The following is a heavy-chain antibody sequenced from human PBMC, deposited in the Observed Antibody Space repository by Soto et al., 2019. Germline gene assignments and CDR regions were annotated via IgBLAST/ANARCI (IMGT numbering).Heavy chain of an antibody. Sequence: QVQLQESGPGLVKPSETLSLTCTVSGGSISSYYWSWIRQPPGKGLEWIGYIYYSGSTNYNPSLKSRVTISVDTSKNQFSLKLSSVTAADTAVYYCASQVCGGDCHPDYWGQGTLVTVSS. J-gene: IGHJ4*02. V-gene: IGHV4-59*08. CDR2: IYYSGST. D-gene: IGHD2-21*02. CDR1: GGSISSYY. CDR3: ASQVCGGDCHPDY.